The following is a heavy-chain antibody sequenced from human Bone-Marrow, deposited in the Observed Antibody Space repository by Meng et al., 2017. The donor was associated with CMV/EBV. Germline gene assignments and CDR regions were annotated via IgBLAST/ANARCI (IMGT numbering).Heavy chain of an antibody. CDR2: MNPNRGNT. V-gene: IGHV1-8*01. J-gene: IGHJ6*02. Sequence: ASVKVSCKASGYTFSNYDIIWVRQASGQGLEWVGWMNPNRGNTAYAQKFQGRVTMTRDTSTSIAYMELSSLRSGDTAVYYCARGQVQCSTINCHDYRFSGMDVWGQGNMVTGAS. CDR3: ARGQVQCSTINCHDYRFSGMDV. D-gene: IGHD2/OR15-2a*01. CDR1: GYTFSNYD.